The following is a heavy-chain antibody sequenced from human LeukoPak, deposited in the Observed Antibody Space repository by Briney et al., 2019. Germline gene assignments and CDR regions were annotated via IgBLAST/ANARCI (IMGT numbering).Heavy chain of an antibody. V-gene: IGHV3-21*04. CDR1: GFTFSSYS. J-gene: IGHJ4*02. CDR3: AKAPLLSEMATIKLS. Sequence: GGSLRLSCAASGFTFSSYSMNWVRQAPGKGLGWVSSISSSSSYIYYADSVKGRFTISRDNSKNTLYLQMNSLRAEDTAVYYCAKAPLLSEMATIKLSWGQGTLVTVSS. CDR2: ISSSSSYI. D-gene: IGHD5-24*01.